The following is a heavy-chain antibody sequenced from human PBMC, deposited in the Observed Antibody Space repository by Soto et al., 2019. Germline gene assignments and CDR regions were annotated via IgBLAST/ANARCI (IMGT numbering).Heavy chain of an antibody. J-gene: IGHJ6*02. CDR2: IIRIFGTP. CDR3: ARQGSNEYYCYGMDV. V-gene: IGHV1-69*12. Sequence: QVQLVQSGAEVKKPGSSVKVSCKASGGTFSSYAINWVRQAPGQGLEWMGGIIRIFGTPDYAQRFQGRVTITGDESTSTAYMELSSLRSEDTAVYYCARQGSNEYYCYGMDVWGQGTTVTVSS. CDR1: GGTFSSYA. D-gene: IGHD3-10*01.